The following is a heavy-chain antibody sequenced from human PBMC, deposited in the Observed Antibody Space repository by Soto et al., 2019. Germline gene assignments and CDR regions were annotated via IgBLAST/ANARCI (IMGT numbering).Heavy chain of an antibody. Sequence: PGGSLRLSCEASGFSLSDYWMGWVRQAPGQGPDWVALILSDGRNEYYADSVKGRFTISRDNSKNTVYLQMNSLRDDDTGVYYCGKDWGGGKNPIDSWGRGTLVTVSS. CDR3: GKDWGGGKNPIDS. J-gene: IGHJ4*02. V-gene: IGHV3-30*02. D-gene: IGHD3-10*01. CDR1: GFSLSDYW. CDR2: ILSDGRNE.